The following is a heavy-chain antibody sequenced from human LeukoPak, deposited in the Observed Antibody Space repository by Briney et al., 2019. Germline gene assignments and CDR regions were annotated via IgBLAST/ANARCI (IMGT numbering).Heavy chain of an antibody. Sequence: GGSLRLSCAASGFTFSNAWMSWVRQAPGKGLDWVGRIKSKTDGGTSEYAAPVKGRFTISRNDSKNTLYLQMNSLKTEDTALYYCTTERSSHYYDSRGYYFWGQGTLVTVSS. D-gene: IGHD3-22*01. CDR3: TTERSSHYYDSRGYYF. J-gene: IGHJ4*02. CDR1: GFTFSNAW. V-gene: IGHV3-15*01. CDR2: IKSKTDGGTS.